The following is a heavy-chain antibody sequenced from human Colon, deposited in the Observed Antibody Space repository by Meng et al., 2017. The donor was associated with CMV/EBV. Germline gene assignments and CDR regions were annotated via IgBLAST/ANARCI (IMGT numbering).Heavy chain of an antibody. D-gene: IGHD5-12*01. V-gene: IGHV1-18*01. CDR3: AKDAIVAPRGGDH. Sequence: GESLKISCKASGYTFNRYGISWVRQAPGQGLEWLGWISAHNGYTNYARKFQGRVNMTTDTSTSTAYMDLTSLRSDDTAVYYCAKDAIVAPRGGDHWGQGTLVTVSS. CDR1: GYTFNRYG. CDR2: ISAHNGYT. J-gene: IGHJ4*02.